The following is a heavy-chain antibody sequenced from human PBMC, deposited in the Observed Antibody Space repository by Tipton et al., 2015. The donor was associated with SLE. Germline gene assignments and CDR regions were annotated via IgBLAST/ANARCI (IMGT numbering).Heavy chain of an antibody. CDR2: ISYDGSHK. CDR3: AKDGAGTYFQH. CDR1: GFTFSSYA. V-gene: IGHV3-30*04. Sequence: SLRLSCAASGFTFSSYAMHWVRQAPGKGLEWVALISYDGSHKYYADSVKGRFTISRDNSRNTLYLQMNSLRAEDTAVYYCAKDGAGTYFQHWGQGTLVTVSS. J-gene: IGHJ1*01. D-gene: IGHD6-13*01.